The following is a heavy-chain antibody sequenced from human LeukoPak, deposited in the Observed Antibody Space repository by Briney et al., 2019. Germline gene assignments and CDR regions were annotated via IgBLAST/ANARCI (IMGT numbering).Heavy chain of an antibody. CDR2: ISGSGGSA. CDR3: AKDRSSEYYFDY. J-gene: IGHJ4*02. CDR1: GFTFSSYA. D-gene: IGHD2-2*01. V-gene: IGHV3-23*01. Sequence: GGSLRLSCAASGFTFSSYAMSWVRQAPGKGLEWVSAISGSGGSAYYADSVKGRFTISRDNSKNTLYLQMNSLRAEDTAVYYCAKDRSSEYYFDYWGQGTLVTVSS.